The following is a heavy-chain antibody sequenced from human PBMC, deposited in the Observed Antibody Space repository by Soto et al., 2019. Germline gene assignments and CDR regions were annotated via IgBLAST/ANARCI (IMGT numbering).Heavy chain of an antibody. CDR2: ISAYNGNT. J-gene: IGHJ6*02. D-gene: IGHD3-10*01. Sequence: GPVKVSCKASGYTFTSYGISWVRQAPGQGLEWMGWISAYNGNTNYAQKLQGRVTMTTDTSTSTAYMELRSLRSDDTAVYYCARDRGYYGSGSYVSYGMDVWGQGTTVTVSS. CDR3: ARDRGYYGSGSYVSYGMDV. CDR1: GYTFTSYG. V-gene: IGHV1-18*01.